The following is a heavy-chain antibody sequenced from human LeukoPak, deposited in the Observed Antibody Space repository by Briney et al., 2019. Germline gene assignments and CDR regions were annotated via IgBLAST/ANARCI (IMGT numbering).Heavy chain of an antibody. CDR1: GFIFSRFE. CDR2: ISSSGSTM. V-gene: IGHV3-48*03. CDR3: ARVLAGATYFDY. J-gene: IGHJ4*02. D-gene: IGHD1-26*01. Sequence: GGSLRLSCAASGFIFSRFEMTWVRQAPGKGLEWVSYISSSGSTMYYADSLKGRVTLSRDNAKNSLDLQMNSLRAEDTAIYYCARVLAGATYFDYWGQGTLVTVSS.